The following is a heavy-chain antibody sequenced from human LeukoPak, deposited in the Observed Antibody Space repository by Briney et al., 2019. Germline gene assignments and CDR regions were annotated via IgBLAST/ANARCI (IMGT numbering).Heavy chain of an antibody. J-gene: IGHJ4*02. CDR3: ARGERITMIVAPVSLRV. CDR1: GGTFSSYA. CDR2: IIPILGIA. V-gene: IGHV1-69*04. Sequence: SVKVSCKASGGTFSSYAISWVRQAPGQGLEWMGGIIPILGIANYAQKFQGRVTITADKSTSTAYMELSSLRSEDTAVYYCARGERITMIVAPVSLRVWGQGTLVTVSS. D-gene: IGHD3-22*01.